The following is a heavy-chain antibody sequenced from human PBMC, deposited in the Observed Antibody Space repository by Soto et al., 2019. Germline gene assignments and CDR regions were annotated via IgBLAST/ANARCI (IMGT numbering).Heavy chain of an antibody. J-gene: IGHJ5*02. CDR1: GYTFTGYY. CDR2: INPNIGGT. Sequence: ASVKVSCKASGYTFTGYYMHWVRQAPGQGLEWMGWINPNIGGTNYAQKFQGWFTMTRDTSISTAYMELSRLRSDDTAVYYCARGLQDNWFDPWGQGALVTVSS. D-gene: IGHD4-4*01. V-gene: IGHV1-2*04. CDR3: ARGLQDNWFDP.